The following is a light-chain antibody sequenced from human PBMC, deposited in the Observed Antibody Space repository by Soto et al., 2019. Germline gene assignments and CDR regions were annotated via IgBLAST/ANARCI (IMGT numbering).Light chain of an antibody. CDR2: EVY. J-gene: IGLJ1*01. CDR3: GSFTTTSTDV. Sequence: QSALTQPASVSGSPGQSITISCTGTSSDIGAYNYVSWYQQHPGKAPKLVIYEVYYRPSGVSDRFSGSKSGNTASLTISGLQAEDETDYYCGSFTTTSTDVFGTGTKVTVL. CDR1: SSDIGAYNY. V-gene: IGLV2-14*01.